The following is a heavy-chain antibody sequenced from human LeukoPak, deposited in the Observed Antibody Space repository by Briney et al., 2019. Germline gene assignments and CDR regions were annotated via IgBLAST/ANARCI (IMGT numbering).Heavy chain of an antibody. J-gene: IGHJ6*03. CDR1: GFTFHDYG. Sequence: GGSLRLSCAASGFTFHDYGMSWVRQTPEKGLEWVSGIDWNGGSTGYADSVKGRFTISRDNAKNSLYLQMNSLRAEYTALYYCARTTEGYARGPGYSYYYYMDVWGKGTTVTISS. CDR2: IDWNGGST. V-gene: IGHV3-20*04. D-gene: IGHD5-12*01. CDR3: ARTTEGYARGPGYSYYYYMDV.